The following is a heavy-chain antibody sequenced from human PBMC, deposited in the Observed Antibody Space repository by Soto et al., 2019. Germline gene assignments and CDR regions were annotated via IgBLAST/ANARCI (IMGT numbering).Heavy chain of an antibody. J-gene: IGHJ4*02. CDR3: ARGGLTTVTTFDY. CDR2: IYYSGST. D-gene: IGHD4-17*01. CDR1: GGSISSSSYY. Sequence: SETLSLTCTVSGGSISSSSYYWGWIRQPPGKGLEWIGSIYYSGSTYYNPSLKSRVTISVDTSKNQFSLKLSSVTAADTAVYYCARGGLTTVTTFDYWGQGTLVTVSS. V-gene: IGHV4-39*01.